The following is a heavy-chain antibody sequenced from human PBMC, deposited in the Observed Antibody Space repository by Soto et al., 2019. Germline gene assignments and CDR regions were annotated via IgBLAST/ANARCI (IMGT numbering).Heavy chain of an antibody. CDR3: ASGKLRYFDWLSQNNYYYYGMDV. CDR2: IYYSGST. Sequence: SETLSLTCTVSGGSISSYYWSWIRQPPGKGLEWIGYIYYSGSTNCNPSLKSRVTISVDTSKNQFSLKLSSVTAADTAVYYCASGKLRYFDWLSQNNYYYYGMDVWGQGTTVTVSS. V-gene: IGHV4-59*01. CDR1: GGSISSYY. D-gene: IGHD3-9*01. J-gene: IGHJ6*02.